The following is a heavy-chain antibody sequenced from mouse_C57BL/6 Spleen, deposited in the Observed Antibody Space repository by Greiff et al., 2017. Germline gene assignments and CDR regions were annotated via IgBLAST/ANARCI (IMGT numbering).Heavy chain of an antibody. V-gene: IGHV1-4*01. CDR1: GYTFTSYT. Sequence: VQLQQSGAELARPGASVKMSCTASGYTFTSYTMHWVKQRPGQGLEWIGYINPSSGYTKYNQKFKDKATVTADKSSSTAYMQLSSLTSEDSAVYSCARGPYDWYFDVWGTGTTVTVSS. CDR3: ARGPYDWYFDV. J-gene: IGHJ1*03. CDR2: INPSSGYT.